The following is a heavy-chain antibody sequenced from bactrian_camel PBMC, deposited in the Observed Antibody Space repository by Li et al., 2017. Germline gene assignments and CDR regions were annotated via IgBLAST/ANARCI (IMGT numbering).Heavy chain of an antibody. CDR1: GFTFSDHD. J-gene: IGHJ4*01. CDR2: IDSGSGTT. CDR3: ATAGNYH. Sequence: VQLVESGGGLVQPGGSLRLSCSASGFTFSDHDMSWVRQAPGKGLEWVSSIDSGSGTTVYADSMKGRFTISRDNAKNTLYLQMNSLKTEDTAVYYCATAGNYHWGQGTQVTVS. V-gene: IGHV3S40*01. D-gene: IGHD2*01.